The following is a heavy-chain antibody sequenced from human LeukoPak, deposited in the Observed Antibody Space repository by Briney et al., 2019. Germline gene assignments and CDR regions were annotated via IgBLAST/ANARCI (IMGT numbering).Heavy chain of an antibody. V-gene: IGHV4-38-2*01. CDR3: ARLGEDSSGWYDY. J-gene: IGHJ4*02. CDR2: IYHSGST. Sequence: SETLSLTCAVSGYSISSGYYWGWIRPPPGKGLEWIESIYHSGSTYYSPSLKSRVTISVDTSKNQFSLKLSSVTAADTAVYYCARLGEDSSGWYDYWGQGTLVTVSS. CDR1: GYSISSGYY. D-gene: IGHD6-19*01.